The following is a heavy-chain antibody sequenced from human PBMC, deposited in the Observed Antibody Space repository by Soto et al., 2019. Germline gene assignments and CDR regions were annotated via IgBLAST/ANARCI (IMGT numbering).Heavy chain of an antibody. CDR3: ARDVGYITMVRGGEDYYGMDV. V-gene: IGHV4-39*02. CDR2: VYYAGST. CDR1: GGSISTDSHY. D-gene: IGHD3-10*01. Sequence: SETLSLTCTVSGGSISTDSHYWGWIRQPPGKGLEWIGSVYYAGSTYKNPSLHSRVTISVDTSKNRFSLKLNSVTAADTAVYYCARDVGYITMVRGGEDYYGMDVWGQGTTVTVSS. J-gene: IGHJ6*02.